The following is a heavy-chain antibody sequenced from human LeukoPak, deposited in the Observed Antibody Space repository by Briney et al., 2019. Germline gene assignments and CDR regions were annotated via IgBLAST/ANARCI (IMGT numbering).Heavy chain of an antibody. CDR3: VSGSYYFDD. V-gene: IGHV3-48*02. CDR1: GFTFRTYS. CDR2: ISSGSSTI. J-gene: IGHJ4*02. Sequence: GGSLRLSCAASGFTFRTYSMNWVRQAPGKGLEWVSYISSGSSTIYYADSVKGRFTISRDNAKNSLYLQMNRLGDEDTAVYYCVSGSYYFDDWGQGTLVTVSS. D-gene: IGHD1-26*01.